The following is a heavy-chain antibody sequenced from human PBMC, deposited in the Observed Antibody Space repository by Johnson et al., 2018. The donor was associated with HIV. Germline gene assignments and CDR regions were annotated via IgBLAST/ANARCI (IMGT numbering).Heavy chain of an antibody. CDR1: GFTFSQYA. J-gene: IGHJ3*01. Sequence: VQLVESGGGLVQPGESLRLSCVASGFTFSQYAMHWVRQAPGKGLEYVSAISTTGVSTYYAASVRGRFTISRDNSKNTLYLQMGSLRAEDMAVYYCAIPYFYDSGDYRWGQGTMVTVSS. V-gene: IGHV3-64*07. D-gene: IGHD3-22*01. CDR2: ISTTGVST. CDR3: AIPYFYDSGDYR.